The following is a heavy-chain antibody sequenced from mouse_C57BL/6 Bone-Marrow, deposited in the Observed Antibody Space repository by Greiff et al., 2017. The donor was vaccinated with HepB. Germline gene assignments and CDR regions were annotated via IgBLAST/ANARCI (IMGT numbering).Heavy chain of an antibody. J-gene: IGHJ2*01. Sequence: VQLQQSGAELVKPGASVKLSCTASGFNIKDYYMHWVKQRTEQGLEWIGRIDPEDGETKYAQKFQGKATITADTSSNTAYLQLSSLTSEDTAVFYCARVLITTVVATDWGQGTTLTVSS. CDR1: GFNIKDYY. CDR2: IDPEDGET. CDR3: ARVLITTVVATD. D-gene: IGHD1-1*01. V-gene: IGHV14-2*01.